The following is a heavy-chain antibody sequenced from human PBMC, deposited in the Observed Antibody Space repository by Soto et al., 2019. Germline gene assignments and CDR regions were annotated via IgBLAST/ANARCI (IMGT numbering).Heavy chain of an antibody. CDR3: AKLYDYGDFDY. J-gene: IGHJ4*02. V-gene: IGHV3-30*18. D-gene: IGHD4-17*01. Sequence: QVQLMESGGGVVQPGRSLRLSCAASGFTFSSYGMHWVRQAPGKGLEWVAVISYDGSNKYYADSVKGRFTISRDNSKNTLYLQMNSLRAEDTAVYYCAKLYDYGDFDYWGQGTLVTVSS. CDR1: GFTFSSYG. CDR2: ISYDGSNK.